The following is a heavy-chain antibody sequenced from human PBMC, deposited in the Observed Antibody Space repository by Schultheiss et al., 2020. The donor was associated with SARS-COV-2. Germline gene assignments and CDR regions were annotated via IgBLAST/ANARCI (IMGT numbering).Heavy chain of an antibody. CDR1: GFTFSSYA. Sequence: GGSLRLSCAASGFTFSSYAMHWVRQAPGKGLEWVAVISYDGSNKYYADSVKGRFTISRDNSKNTLYLQMNSLRAEDTAVYYCARDYRWGSYYEAVAFDIWGQGTMVTVAS. CDR2: ISYDGSNK. J-gene: IGHJ3*02. D-gene: IGHD1-26*01. CDR3: ARDYRWGSYYEAVAFDI. V-gene: IGHV3-30-3*01.